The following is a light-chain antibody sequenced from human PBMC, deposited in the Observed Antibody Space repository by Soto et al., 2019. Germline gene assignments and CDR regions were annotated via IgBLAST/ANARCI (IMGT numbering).Light chain of an antibody. V-gene: IGKV2-30*02. CDR1: QSLVHSDGVAY. Sequence: DVVMTQSPXSLPVTLGQPASISCRSNQSLVHSDGVAYFSWFQQRPGRSPRRXIYKVSNRDSGVPARFSGSGSGTDFALKISRVEAEDVAVYYCMQGTHWPITFGQGTRLEIK. CDR2: KVS. J-gene: IGKJ5*01. CDR3: MQGTHWPIT.